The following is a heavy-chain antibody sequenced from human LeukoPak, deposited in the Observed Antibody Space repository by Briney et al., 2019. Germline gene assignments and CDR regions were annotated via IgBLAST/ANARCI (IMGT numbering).Heavy chain of an antibody. V-gene: IGHV4-59*01. Sequence: SETLSLTCTGSGGSISSYYWSWIRQPPGKGLEWFGYIYYSGSTNYNPSLKSRVTISVDTSKNQFSLKLSSVTAADTAVYYCARGKDFWSGNYYYYYTDVWGKGTTVTVSS. CDR2: IYYSGST. CDR3: ARGKDFWSGNYYYYYTDV. CDR1: GGSISSYY. D-gene: IGHD3-3*01. J-gene: IGHJ6*03.